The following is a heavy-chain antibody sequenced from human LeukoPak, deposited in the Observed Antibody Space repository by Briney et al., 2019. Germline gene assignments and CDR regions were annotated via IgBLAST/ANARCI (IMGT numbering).Heavy chain of an antibody. J-gene: IGHJ4*02. CDR1: GFTFSNYA. D-gene: IGHD4-17*01. CDR3: AKIRHDYGDFFFDY. CDR2: ISGNGDRT. V-gene: IGHV3-23*01. Sequence: GGSLRLSCAASGFTFSNYAMSWVRQAPGEGLEWDSAISGNGDRTYYADSVKVRFTISRDNSKNTVFLQMNRLRAEDTAVYYCAKIRHDYGDFFFDYWGQGTPVSVSS.